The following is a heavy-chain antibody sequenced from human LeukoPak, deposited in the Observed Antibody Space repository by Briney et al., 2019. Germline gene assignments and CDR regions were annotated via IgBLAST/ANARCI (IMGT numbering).Heavy chain of an antibody. CDR1: GFTFSSYG. V-gene: IGHV3-30*18. Sequence: GGSLRLSCAASGFTFSSYGMHWVRQAPGKGLEWVSVISYDGSSKYYADSVKGRFTISRDNSKNTLYLQMNSLRAEDTAVYYCAKDTYYYDSSGYPHPDYWGQGRLVTVSS. D-gene: IGHD3-22*01. CDR3: AKDTYYYDSSGYPHPDY. J-gene: IGHJ4*02. CDR2: ISYDGSSK.